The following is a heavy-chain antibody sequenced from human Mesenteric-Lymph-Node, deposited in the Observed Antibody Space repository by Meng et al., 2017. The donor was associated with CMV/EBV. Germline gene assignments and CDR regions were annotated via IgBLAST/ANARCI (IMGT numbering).Heavy chain of an antibody. J-gene: IGHJ4*02. CDR3: ARGSSYDILTGYFDY. CDR2: INHSGST. V-gene: IGHV4-34*01. CDR1: GGSFSGYY. D-gene: IGHD3-9*01. Sequence: QWGAGLLTASETLSVTGAGYGGSFSGYYWNWIRQSPEKGLGWIGEINHSGSTTYNPSFTSRIIISVDTSTNQISLNMSSVTAEDTAVYYCARGSSYDILTGYFDYWGQGALVTVFS.